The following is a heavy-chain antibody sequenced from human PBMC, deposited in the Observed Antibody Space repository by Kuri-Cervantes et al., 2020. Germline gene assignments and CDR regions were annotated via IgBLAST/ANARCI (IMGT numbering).Heavy chain of an antibody. Sequence: SVKVSCKASGGTFSSHAVNLVRQAPGQGLEWMGGIIPIFDTANYAQKFQGRVTITTDESTSTAYMELSSLRSEDTAVYYCARGAYGDYWDPAYYYMDVWGKGTTVTVSS. V-gene: IGHV1-69*05. J-gene: IGHJ6*03. CDR1: GGTFSSHA. CDR3: ARGAYGDYWDPAYYYMDV. D-gene: IGHD4-17*01. CDR2: IIPIFDTA.